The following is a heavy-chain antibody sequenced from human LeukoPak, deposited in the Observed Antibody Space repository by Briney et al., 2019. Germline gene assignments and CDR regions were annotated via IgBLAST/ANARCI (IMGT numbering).Heavy chain of an antibody. CDR1: GYTFTGYY. Sequence: ASVKVSCKASGYTFTGYYMHWVRQAPGQGLEWVGWINPNSGGTNYAQKFQGRVTMTRDTSISTAYMELSRLRSDDTAVYYCARSRVVPAAPPDYWGQGTLVTVSS. J-gene: IGHJ4*02. CDR3: ARSRVVPAAPPDY. D-gene: IGHD2-2*01. CDR2: INPNSGGT. V-gene: IGHV1-2*02.